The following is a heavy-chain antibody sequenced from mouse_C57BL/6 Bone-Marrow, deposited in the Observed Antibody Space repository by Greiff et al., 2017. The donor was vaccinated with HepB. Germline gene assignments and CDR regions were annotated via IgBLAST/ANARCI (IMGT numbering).Heavy chain of an antibody. J-gene: IGHJ1*03. D-gene: IGHD1-1*01. CDR3: ARHGGTTGYFDV. CDR1: GFTFSDYY. CDR2: ISNGGGST. V-gene: IGHV5-12*01. Sequence: EVMLVESGGGLVQPGGSLKLSCAASGFTFSDYYMYWVRQTPEKRLEWVAYISNGGGSTYYPDTVKGRFTISRDNAKNTLYLQMSRLKSEDTAMYYCARHGGTTGYFDVWGTGTTVTVSS.